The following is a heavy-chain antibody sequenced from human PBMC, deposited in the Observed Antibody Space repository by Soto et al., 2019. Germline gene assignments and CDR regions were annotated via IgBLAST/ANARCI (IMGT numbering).Heavy chain of an antibody. J-gene: IGHJ6*02. D-gene: IGHD5-12*01. V-gene: IGHV1-69*12. CDR3: ARGRYSGYDMPDTYYYYNCGMDV. Sequence: QVQLVQSGAEVKKPGSSVKVSCKASGGTFSSHGISWVRQAPGQGLEWMGGIVPIFGTADDAQRFRGRVTITADESTSTAYMELSSLRSEDTAVYYCARGRYSGYDMPDTYYYYNCGMDVWGPGTTVTVSS. CDR1: GGTFSSHG. CDR2: IVPIFGTA.